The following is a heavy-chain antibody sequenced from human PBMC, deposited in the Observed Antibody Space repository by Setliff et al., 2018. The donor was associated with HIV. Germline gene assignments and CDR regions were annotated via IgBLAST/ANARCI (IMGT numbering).Heavy chain of an antibody. CDR1: GGSIISSHW. CDR2: IFHSGSP. CDR3: ARVVLPYNSGRLDQ. V-gene: IGHV4-4*02. J-gene: IGHJ4*02. Sequence: PSETLSLTCTVSGGSIISSHWWSWVRQPPGKGLEWIGEIFHSGSPNYNPSLKSRLTISVDKSKNQFSLKLTSVTAADTAVYYCARVVLPYNSGRLDQWGQGSLVTVSS. D-gene: IGHD5-18*01.